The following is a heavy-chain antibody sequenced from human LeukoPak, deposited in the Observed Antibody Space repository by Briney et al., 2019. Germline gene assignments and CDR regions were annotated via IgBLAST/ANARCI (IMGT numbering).Heavy chain of an antibody. Sequence: SVKVSCKASGGTFSSYAISWVRQGPGQGLEWMGGIIPIFGTANYAQKFQGRVTITTDESTSTAYMELSSLRSEDTAVYYCASPYSGSYYAFDIWGQGTMVTVSS. J-gene: IGHJ3*02. CDR3: ASPYSGSYYAFDI. D-gene: IGHD1-26*01. CDR2: IIPIFGTA. CDR1: GGTFSSYA. V-gene: IGHV1-69*05.